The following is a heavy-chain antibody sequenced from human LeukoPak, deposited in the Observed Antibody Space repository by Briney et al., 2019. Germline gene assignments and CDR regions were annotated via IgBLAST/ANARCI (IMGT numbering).Heavy chain of an antibody. CDR3: AKLGYCSGGSCYSHFDY. D-gene: IGHD2-15*01. CDR2: ISGIGGST. J-gene: IGHJ4*02. V-gene: IGHV3-23*01. CDR1: GFTFSSYA. Sequence: PGGSLRLSCAASGFTFSSYAMSWVRQAPGKGLEWVSVISGIGGSTYYADSVKGRFTISRDNSKNTLYLQMNRLRDEDTAVYYCAKLGYCSGGSCYSHFDYWGQGTLVTVSS.